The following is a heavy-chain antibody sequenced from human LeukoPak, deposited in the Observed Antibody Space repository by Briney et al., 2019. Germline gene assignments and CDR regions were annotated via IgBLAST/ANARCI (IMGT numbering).Heavy chain of an antibody. CDR1: GGSFSGYY. Sequence: SETLSLTCAVYGGSFSGYYWSWIRQPPGKGLEWIGEINHSGSTNYNPSLKSRVSMSVDTSKNQFSLKLSSVTAADTAVYYCASGRWLAYDWGQGTLVTVSS. CDR2: INHSGST. D-gene: IGHD6-19*01. CDR3: ASGRWLAYD. V-gene: IGHV4-34*01. J-gene: IGHJ4*02.